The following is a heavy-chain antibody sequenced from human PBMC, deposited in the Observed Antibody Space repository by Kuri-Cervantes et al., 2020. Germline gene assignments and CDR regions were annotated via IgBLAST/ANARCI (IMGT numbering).Heavy chain of an antibody. V-gene: IGHV3-23*01. CDR3: AGATSGYYGWFAP. CDR1: GFTFSSYA. D-gene: IGHD3-22*01. CDR2: ISGSGGST. J-gene: IGHJ5*02. Sequence: GESLKISCAASGFTFSSYAMSWVRQAPGKGLEWVSAISGSGGSTYYADSVKGWFTISRDNSKSTLSLQMSSLRAEDTAVYYCAGATSGYYGWFAPWGQGTLVTVSS.